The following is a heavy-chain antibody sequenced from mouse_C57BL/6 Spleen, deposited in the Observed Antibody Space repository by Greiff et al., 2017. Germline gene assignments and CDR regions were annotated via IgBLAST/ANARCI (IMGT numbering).Heavy chain of an antibody. V-gene: IGHV1-4*01. CDR2: INPSSGYT. Sequence: VKVVESGAELARPGASVKMSCKASGYTFTSYTMHWVKQRPGKGLEWIGYINPSSGYTKYNQKFKDKATLTADKSSSTAYMQLSSLTSEDSAVYNCAKTAQATFAYWGQGTLVTVSA. CDR3: AKTAQATFAY. J-gene: IGHJ3*01. D-gene: IGHD3-2*02. CDR1: GYTFTSYT.